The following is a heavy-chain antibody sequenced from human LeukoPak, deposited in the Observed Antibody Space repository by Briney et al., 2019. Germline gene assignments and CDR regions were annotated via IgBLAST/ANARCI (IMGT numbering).Heavy chain of an antibody. CDR1: GGTFSSYA. CDR2: ISAYNGNT. J-gene: IGHJ5*02. Sequence: ASVKVSCKASGGTFSSYAISWVRQAPGQGLEWMGWISAYNGNTNYAQKLQGRVTMTTDTSTSTAYMELRSLRSDDTAVYYCARMYSGSYYDWFDPWGQGTLVTVSS. CDR3: ARMYSGSYYDWFDP. V-gene: IGHV1-18*01. D-gene: IGHD1-26*01.